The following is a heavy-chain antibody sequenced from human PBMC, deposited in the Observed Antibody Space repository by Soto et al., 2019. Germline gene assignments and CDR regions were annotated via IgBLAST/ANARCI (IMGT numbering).Heavy chain of an antibody. J-gene: IGHJ4*02. CDR1: GFTFGDYA. Sequence: EVQLVESGGGLVQPGRSLRLSCTASGFTFGDYAMSWFRQAPGKGLEWVGFIRSKAYGGTTEYAASVKGRFTISRXXSKSIAYLQMNSLKTEDTAVYYCTRSVVGATGGHYWGQGTLVTVSS. V-gene: IGHV3-49*03. CDR3: TRSVVGATGGHY. D-gene: IGHD1-26*01. CDR2: IRSKAYGGTT.